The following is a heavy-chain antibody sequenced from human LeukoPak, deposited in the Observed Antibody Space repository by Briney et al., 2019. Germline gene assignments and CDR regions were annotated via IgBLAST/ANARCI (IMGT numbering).Heavy chain of an antibody. V-gene: IGHV1-69*13. Sequence: ASVKVSCKASVGTFSSYAISWVRQAPGQGLEWMGGIIPIFGTANYAQKFQGRVTNTADESTSTAYMELSCLRSEDTAVYYCARDYYDILTGHRFDPWGQGTLVTISS. J-gene: IGHJ5*02. D-gene: IGHD3-9*01. CDR2: IIPIFGTA. CDR1: VGTFSSYA. CDR3: ARDYYDILTGHRFDP.